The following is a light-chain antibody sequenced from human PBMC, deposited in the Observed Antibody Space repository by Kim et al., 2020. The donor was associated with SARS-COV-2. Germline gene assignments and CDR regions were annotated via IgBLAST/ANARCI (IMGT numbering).Light chain of an antibody. V-gene: IGKV3-11*01. CDR2: DAS. CDR1: ESVTTY. CDR3: QQRRKWPLT. J-gene: IGKJ3*01. Sequence: EIVLTQFPATLSVSPGERATLSCRASESVTTYLAWYQQKRGQPPRLLIYDASNRASGIPARFSGSGSGTDFTLTISSLEPEDFAVYYCQQRRKWPLTFGAGTKGYIK.